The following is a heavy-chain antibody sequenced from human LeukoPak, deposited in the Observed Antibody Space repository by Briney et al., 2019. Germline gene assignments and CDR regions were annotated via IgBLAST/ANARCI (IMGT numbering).Heavy chain of an antibody. CDR1: GGSISSFY. V-gene: IGHV4-4*07. J-gene: IGHJ6*02. CDR3: ARVPSGPYYPVYYYGLDL. Sequence: SETLSLTCSVSGGSISSFYWSWFRQPANKGLEWIGRIYTSGSTHYSPSLKSRVTMSVDTSKNQFSLKLNSVTAADTAVYYCARVPSGPYYPVYYYGLDLWGQGITVTVSS. D-gene: IGHD3-22*01. CDR2: IYTSGST.